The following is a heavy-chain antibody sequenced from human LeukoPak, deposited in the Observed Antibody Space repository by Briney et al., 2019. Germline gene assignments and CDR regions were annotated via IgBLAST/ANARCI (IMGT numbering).Heavy chain of an antibody. J-gene: IGHJ4*02. CDR2: INPNSGGT. V-gene: IGHV1-2*02. D-gene: IGHD2-2*01. CDR1: GYTFTGYY. CDR3: ARSLEYQLPFDY. Sequence: ASVKVSCKASGYTFTGYYMHWVRQAPGQGLEWMGWINPNSGGTNYAQKFQGRVTMTRDTSISTAYMELSSLRSEDTAVYYCARSLEYQLPFDYWGQGTLVTVSS.